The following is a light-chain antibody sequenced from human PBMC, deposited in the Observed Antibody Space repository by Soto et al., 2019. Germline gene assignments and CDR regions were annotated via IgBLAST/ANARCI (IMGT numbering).Light chain of an antibody. V-gene: IGLV2-8*01. CDR3: SSDAGNYNYV. CDR2: EVT. Sequence: QSVLTQPPSASGSLGQSVTIPCTRTSSDVGGYDHVSWYQQHPGKAPKLMIYEVTKRPAGVPDRFSGSKSGNTASLTVSGLQAEDEADYYCSSDAGNYNYVFGTGTKVTVL. CDR1: SSDVGGYDH. J-gene: IGLJ1*01.